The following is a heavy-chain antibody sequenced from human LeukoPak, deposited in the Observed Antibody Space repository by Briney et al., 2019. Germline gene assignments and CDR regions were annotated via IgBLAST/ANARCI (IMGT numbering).Heavy chain of an antibody. J-gene: IGHJ4*02. V-gene: IGHV1-2*02. D-gene: IGHD3-10*01. Sequence: ASVKVSCKASGYTLTGYYMHWVRQAPGQGLEWMGWINPNSGGTNYAQKFQGRVTMTRDTSISTAYMELSRLRSDDTAVYYCARNDYYGSGETGFDYWGQGTLVTVSS. CDR2: INPNSGGT. CDR3: ARNDYYGSGETGFDY. CDR1: GYTLTGYY.